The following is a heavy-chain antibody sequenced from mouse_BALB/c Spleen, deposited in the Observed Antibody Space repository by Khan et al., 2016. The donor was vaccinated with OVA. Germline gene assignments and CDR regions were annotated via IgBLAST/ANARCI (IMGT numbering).Heavy chain of an antibody. Sequence: QVQLKDSGPGLVAPSQSLSITCTVSGFSLSRYNIHWVRQPPGKGLEWLGMIWGGGGTDYNSTLKTRLSISKDNSKSQDFLKMNSLQTDDTAIYYCARAYYRYDGYYAMDYWGQGTSVTVSS. CDR1: GFSLSRYN. J-gene: IGHJ4*01. CDR3: ARAYYRYDGYYAMDY. D-gene: IGHD2-14*01. V-gene: IGHV2-6-4*01. CDR2: IWGGGGT.